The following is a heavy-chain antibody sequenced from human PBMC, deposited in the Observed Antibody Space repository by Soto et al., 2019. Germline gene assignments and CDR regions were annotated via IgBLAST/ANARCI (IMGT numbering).Heavy chain of an antibody. V-gene: IGHV3-23*01. Sequence: EVQVLESGGGLVQPGGSLRLSCAASGFTFSSYAMSWVRQAPGKGLEWVSGISNSGASTYYGDSVKRRFTISRDSSKKTLYLRMRSLRVEDTAVYFCAKVYRDYTNYDYWGQGTLVTVSS. CDR3: AKVYRDYTNYDY. CDR1: GFTFSSYA. D-gene: IGHD4-17*01. J-gene: IGHJ4*02. CDR2: ISNSGAST.